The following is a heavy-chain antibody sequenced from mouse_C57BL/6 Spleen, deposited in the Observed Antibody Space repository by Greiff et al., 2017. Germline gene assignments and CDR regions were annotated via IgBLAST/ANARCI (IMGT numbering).Heavy chain of an antibody. J-gene: IGHJ3*01. CDR3: ARDSYDCYGSSPFGY. CDR1: GYAFSSYR. D-gene: IGHD1-1*01. V-gene: IGHV1-82*01. CDR2: IYPGDGDT. Sequence: VQLQQSGPELVKPGASVKISCKASGYAFSSYRMNWVKQRPGKGLEWIGRIYPGDGDTNYNGKFKGKATLTADKSSSTAYMQLSRLTSEDSAVYFCARDSYDCYGSSPFGYWGKWILVTVSA.